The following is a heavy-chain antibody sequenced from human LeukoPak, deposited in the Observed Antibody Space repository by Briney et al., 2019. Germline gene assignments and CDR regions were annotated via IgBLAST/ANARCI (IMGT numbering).Heavy chain of an antibody. CDR2: IWYDGSNK. J-gene: IGHJ3*02. CDR1: GFTFSSYD. Sequence: GRSLRLSCAASGFTFSSYDMHWVRQAPGKWLEWVALIWYDGSNKNYADSVKGRFTISRDNSKNTLFLQMNSLRAEDTAVYYCAREASDAFDIWGQGTMVTVSS. CDR3: AREASDAFDI. V-gene: IGHV3-33*01.